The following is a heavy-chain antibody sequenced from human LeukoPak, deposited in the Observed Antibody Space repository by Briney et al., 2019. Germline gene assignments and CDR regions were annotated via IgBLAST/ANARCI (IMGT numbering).Heavy chain of an antibody. CDR1: GYTFTSYG. CDR3: ARALAAAGRFDP. CDR2: ISAYNGNT. Sequence: ASVRVSCTASGYTFTSYGISWVRQAPGQGLEWMGWISAYNGNTNYAQKLQGRVTMTTDTSTSTAYMELRSLRSDDTAVYYCARALAAAGRFDPWGQGTLVTVSS. D-gene: IGHD6-13*01. V-gene: IGHV1-18*01. J-gene: IGHJ5*02.